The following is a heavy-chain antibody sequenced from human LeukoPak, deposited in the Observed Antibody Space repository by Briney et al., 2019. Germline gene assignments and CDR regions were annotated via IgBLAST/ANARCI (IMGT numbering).Heavy chain of an antibody. CDR2: INHSGST. J-gene: IGHJ6*03. Sequence: SETLSLTCAVYGGSFSGYYWSWIRQPPGKGLEWIGEINHSGSTYYNPSLKSRVTISVDTSKNQFSLKLSSVTAADTAVYYCARVSNRDYYMDVWGKGTTVTVSS. CDR3: ARVSNRDYYMDV. V-gene: IGHV4-34*01. D-gene: IGHD2/OR15-2a*01. CDR1: GGSFSGYY.